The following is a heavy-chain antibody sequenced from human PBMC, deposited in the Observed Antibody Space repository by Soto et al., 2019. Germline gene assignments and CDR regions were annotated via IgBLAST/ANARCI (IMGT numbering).Heavy chain of an antibody. V-gene: IGHV3-74*01. J-gene: IGHJ4*01. CDR3: ARYYGDYGGTTDGSFDY. Sequence: EVQLVESGGGLVQPGGSLRLSCAASGFTFSSYWMHWVRQAPGKGLVWVSRINSDGSSTSYADSVKGRFTISSDNAKNTLYLQMNSLGAQDTAVYYCARYYGDYGGTTDGSFDYWVQGTLVTVPS. CDR2: INSDGSST. D-gene: IGHD4-17*01. CDR1: GFTFSSYW.